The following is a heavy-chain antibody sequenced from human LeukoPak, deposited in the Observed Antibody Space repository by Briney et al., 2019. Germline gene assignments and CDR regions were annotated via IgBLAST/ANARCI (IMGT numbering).Heavy chain of an antibody. D-gene: IGHD3-22*01. Sequence: GGSLRLSCAASGFTFSSYGMSWVRQAPGKGLEWVSAISGSGGSTYYADSVKGRFTISRDNSKNTLYLQMNSLRAEDTAVYYCAKFLEYYYDSSGYTAGYFDYWGQGTLVTVSS. CDR1: GFTFSSYG. V-gene: IGHV3-23*01. J-gene: IGHJ4*02. CDR3: AKFLEYYYDSSGYTAGYFDY. CDR2: ISGSGGST.